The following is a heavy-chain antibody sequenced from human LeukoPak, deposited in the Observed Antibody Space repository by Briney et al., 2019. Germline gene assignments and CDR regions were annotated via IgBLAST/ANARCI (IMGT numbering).Heavy chain of an antibody. Sequence: ASVKVSCKASGYTFTSFGISWVRQAPGQGPEWMGWISAYNGDKKYVQKFQGRVTMTTDTSTNTAYMELRSLTSDDTAVYYCARDLGLDTTMIFFDYWGQGTAVTVSS. V-gene: IGHV1-18*01. CDR3: ARDLGLDTTMIFFDY. D-gene: IGHD5-18*01. CDR2: ISAYNGDK. J-gene: IGHJ4*02. CDR1: GYTFTSFG.